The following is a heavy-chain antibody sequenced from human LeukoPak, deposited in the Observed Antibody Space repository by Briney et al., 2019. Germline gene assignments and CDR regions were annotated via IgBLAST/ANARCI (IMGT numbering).Heavy chain of an antibody. CDR3: SRSVYSGLTGGFDY. Sequence: ASVKVSCKASGYTFTSYGINWVRQAPGQGLQWMGWISAYNGNTKYAPKLQGRVTMTTDTSTSTAYMELRSLRSDDTAVYYCSRSVYSGLTGGFDYWGQGTLDTVSA. V-gene: IGHV1-18*01. D-gene: IGHD5-12*01. CDR2: ISAYNGNT. CDR1: GYTFTSYG. J-gene: IGHJ4*02.